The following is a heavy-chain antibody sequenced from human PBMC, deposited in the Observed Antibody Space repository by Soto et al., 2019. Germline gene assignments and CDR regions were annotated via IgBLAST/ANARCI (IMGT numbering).Heavy chain of an antibody. CDR2: INPSRGSA. V-gene: IGHV1-46*01. Sequence: RASVKVSCKASGFPFTSFFIHWVRQAPGQGLEWMGVINPSRGSANYAQKFQGRLTLTRDTSSSTVYMDLSSLKSEDTALYYCVGAPNFFDIWGQGTLVTVSS. CDR3: VGAPNFFDI. J-gene: IGHJ4*02. CDR1: GFPFTSFF.